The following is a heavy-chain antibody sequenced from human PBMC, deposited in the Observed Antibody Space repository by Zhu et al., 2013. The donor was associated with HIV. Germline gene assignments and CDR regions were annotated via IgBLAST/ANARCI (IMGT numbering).Heavy chain of an antibody. J-gene: IGHJ6*03. D-gene: IGHD4-17*01. CDR3: ARGPTVTTLKYYYYMDV. Sequence: VQLQESGPGLVKPSETLSLTCTVSGYSVSSAYYWGWIRQPPGKGLEWIGSIYHSESTFYSPSLKSRVTISLDTSKNHFSLKLNSVTAADTAVYYCARGPTVTTLKYYYYMDVWGKGTTVTVSS. CDR2: IYHSEST. V-gene: IGHV4-38-2*02. CDR1: GYSVSSAYY.